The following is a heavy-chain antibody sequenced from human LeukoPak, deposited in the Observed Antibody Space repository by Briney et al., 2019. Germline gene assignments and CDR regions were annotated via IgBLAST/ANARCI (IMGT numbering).Heavy chain of an antibody. V-gene: IGHV1-24*01. CDR3: ATAQTHALPAAIYYYYYMDV. J-gene: IGHJ6*03. Sequence: ASVKVSCKVSGYTLTELSMHWVRQAPGKGLEWMGGFDPEDGETIYAQKFQGRVTMTEDTSTDTAYMELSSLRSEDTAVYYCATAQTHALPAAIYYYYYMDVWGKGTTVTVSS. CDR1: GYTLTELS. D-gene: IGHD2-2*01. CDR2: FDPEDGET.